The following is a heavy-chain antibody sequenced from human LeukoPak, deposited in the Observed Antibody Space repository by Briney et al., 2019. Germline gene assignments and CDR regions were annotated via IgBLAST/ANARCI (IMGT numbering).Heavy chain of an antibody. Sequence: PGGSLRLSCAASGFTFSSYGMHWVRQAPGKGLEWVAFIRYDGSNKYYADSVKGRFTISRDNSKNTLYLQMNSLRAEDTAVYYCAKGVTTRRWLPWDYFDYWGQGTLVTVSS. J-gene: IGHJ4*02. D-gene: IGHD5-18*01. CDR2: IRYDGSNK. CDR1: GFTFSSYG. V-gene: IGHV3-30*02. CDR3: AKGVTTRRWLPWDYFDY.